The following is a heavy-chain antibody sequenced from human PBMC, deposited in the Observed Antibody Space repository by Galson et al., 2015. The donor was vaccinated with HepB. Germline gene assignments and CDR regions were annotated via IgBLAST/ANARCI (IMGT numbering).Heavy chain of an antibody. CDR1: GFPFSRYA. V-gene: IGHV3-23*01. CDR2: ISVSGDVT. CDR3: ANPGPKQDYWSAYYEGPRFDY. J-gene: IGHJ4*02. D-gene: IGHD3-3*01. Sequence: SLRLSCAASGFPFSRYAMAWARQAPGQGLEWVSGISVSGDVTYYGDSVKARFTISRDNSKNTVFLQMNSLSADDTAVYFCANPGPKQDYWSAYYEGPRFDYWGQGALVIVSS.